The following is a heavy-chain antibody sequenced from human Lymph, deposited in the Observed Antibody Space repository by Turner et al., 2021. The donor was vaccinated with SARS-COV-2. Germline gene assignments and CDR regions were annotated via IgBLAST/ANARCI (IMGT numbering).Heavy chain of an antibody. V-gene: IGHV3-33*01. CDR2: IWYDGSNK. CDR3: AREGDALAGGMDV. Sequence: QVQLVGSGGGLVQPGRSLRLSCAASGFTFSSHGMHWVRQAPGKGLEWVAVIWYDGSNKYYADSVKGRFTISRDNSKNTLYLQMNSLRAEDTAVYYCAREGDALAGGMDVWGQGTTVTVSS. CDR1: GFTFSSHG. J-gene: IGHJ6*02. D-gene: IGHD2-15*01.